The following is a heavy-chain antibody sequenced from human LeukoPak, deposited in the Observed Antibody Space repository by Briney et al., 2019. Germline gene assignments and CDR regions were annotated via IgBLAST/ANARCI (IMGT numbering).Heavy chain of an antibody. Sequence: SETLSLTCTVSGGSINNFYWSWIRQPAGKGLEWIGRIYTSGSTNYNPSLKSRVTISVDTSKNQFSLKLSSVTAADTAVYYCARYGAPQYYDILTGYYTPSYYYYYMDVWGKGTTVTVSS. CDR2: IYTSGST. J-gene: IGHJ6*03. V-gene: IGHV4-4*07. D-gene: IGHD3-9*01. CDR1: GGSINNFY. CDR3: ARYGAPQYYDILTGYYTPSYYYYYMDV.